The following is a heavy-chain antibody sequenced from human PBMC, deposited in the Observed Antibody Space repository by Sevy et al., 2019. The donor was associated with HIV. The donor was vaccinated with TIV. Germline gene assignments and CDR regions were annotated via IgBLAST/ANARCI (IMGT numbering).Heavy chain of an antibody. D-gene: IGHD6-19*01. CDR3: ANGMYNSAWYAPGYFDI. J-gene: IGHJ4*02. Sequence: GGSLRLSCVASGFIFSNYAMSWVRQAPGKGLEWVSGISGSGDNTYYADSVKDRFTISRDNSKNTMYLQINRLRAEDTAIYYCANGMYNSAWYAPGYFDIWGQGTLVTVSS. V-gene: IGHV3-23*01. CDR2: ISGSGDNT. CDR1: GFIFSNYA.